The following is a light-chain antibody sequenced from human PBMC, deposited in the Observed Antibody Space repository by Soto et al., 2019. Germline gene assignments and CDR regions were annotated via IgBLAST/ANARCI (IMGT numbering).Light chain of an antibody. Sequence: QSALTQPASVSGSPGQSITISCTGTSSDVGGYNYVSWYQQHPGKAPKLMIYEVSNRPSGVSNRFSGSKSGNTASLTISGLQAEDEADYYCSSYTSSSTSRVFGTGTKVTAL. CDR1: SSDVGGYNY. J-gene: IGLJ1*01. CDR2: EVS. V-gene: IGLV2-14*01. CDR3: SSYTSSSTSRV.